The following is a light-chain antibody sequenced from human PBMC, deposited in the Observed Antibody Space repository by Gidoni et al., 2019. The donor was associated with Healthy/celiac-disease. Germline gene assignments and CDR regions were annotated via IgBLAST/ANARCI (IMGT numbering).Light chain of an antibody. Sequence: SYAPTQPPPESASPGQTASITCSGDKLVDKYACWYQQKPGQSPVLVIYQYSKRPSGIPERFSGSNSGNTATLTISGTQAMDEADYYCQAWDSITVVFGGGTKLTVL. CDR1: KLVDKY. V-gene: IGLV3-1*01. J-gene: IGLJ2*01. CDR3: QAWDSITVV. CDR2: QYS.